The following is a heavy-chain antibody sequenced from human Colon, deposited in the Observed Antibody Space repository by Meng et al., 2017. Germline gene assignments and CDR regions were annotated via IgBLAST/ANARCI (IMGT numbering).Heavy chain of an antibody. J-gene: IGHJ4*02. Sequence: GESLKISCVASGFNFKTYDMTWVRQAPGKGLEWVSGISASGDKTYYADAVKGRFTISRDNSKNPLYLQMNGLRGEDTALYYCAKEAPAPGDYWGQGTVVTVSS. V-gene: IGHV3-23*01. D-gene: IGHD3-10*01. CDR1: GFNFKTYD. CDR3: AKEAPAPGDY. CDR2: ISASGDKT.